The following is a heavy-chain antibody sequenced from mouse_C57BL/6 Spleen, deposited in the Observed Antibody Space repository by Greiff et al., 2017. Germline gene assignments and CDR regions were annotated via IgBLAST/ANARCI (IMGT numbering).Heavy chain of an antibody. J-gene: IGHJ4*01. CDR2: ISYDGSN. CDR1: GYSITSGYY. Sequence: EVQLQESGPGLVKPSQSLSLTCSVTGYSITSGYYWNWIRQFPGNKLEWMGYISYDGSNNYNPSLKNRISITRDTSKNQCFLKLNSVTTEDTATYYCARDRGTLAMDYWGQGTSGTVSS. D-gene: IGHD3-3*01. V-gene: IGHV3-6*01. CDR3: ARDRGTLAMDY.